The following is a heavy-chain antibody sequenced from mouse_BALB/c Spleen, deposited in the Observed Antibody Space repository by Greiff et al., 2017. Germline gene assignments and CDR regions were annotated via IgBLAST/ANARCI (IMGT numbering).Heavy chain of an antibody. CDR3: ARHGSSSFYAMDY. J-gene: IGHJ4*01. Sequence: QVQLQQPGAELVKPGASVKLSCKASGYTFTSYWMHWVKQRPGQGLEWIGEIDPSDSYTNYNQKFKGKATLTVDKSSSTAYMQLSSLTSEDSAVYYCARHGSSSFYAMDYWGQGTSVTVSS. CDR2: IDPSDSYT. CDR1: GYTFTSYW. D-gene: IGHD1-1*01. V-gene: IGHV1-69*02.